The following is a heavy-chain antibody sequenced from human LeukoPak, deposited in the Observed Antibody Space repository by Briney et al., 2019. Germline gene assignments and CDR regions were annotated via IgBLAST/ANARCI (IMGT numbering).Heavy chain of an antibody. CDR3: ARVFPRLGIALDAFDI. CDR1: GFTFSDYY. J-gene: IGHJ3*02. D-gene: IGHD3-16*01. Sequence: GGSLRLSCAASGFTFSDYYMSWIRQAPGKGLEWVSYISSSGSTIYYADSVKGRSTISRDNAKNSLYLQMNSLRAEDTAAYYCARVFPRLGIALDAFDIWGQGTMVTVSS. CDR2: ISSSGSTI. V-gene: IGHV3-11*04.